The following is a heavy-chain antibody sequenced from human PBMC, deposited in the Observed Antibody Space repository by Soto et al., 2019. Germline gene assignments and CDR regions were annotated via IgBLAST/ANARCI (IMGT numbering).Heavy chain of an antibody. D-gene: IGHD6-13*01. CDR2: ISYDGSNK. V-gene: IGHV3-30-3*01. Sequence: QVQLVESGGGVVQPGRSLRLSCAASGFNFSSYAMHWVRQAPGKGLEWVAVISYDGSNKYYADSVKGRFTISRDNSKNTLYLQMNSLRAEDTAGYYCAKEGQQLEFDYRGQGTLVTVSS. CDR1: GFNFSSYA. CDR3: AKEGQQLEFDY. J-gene: IGHJ4*02.